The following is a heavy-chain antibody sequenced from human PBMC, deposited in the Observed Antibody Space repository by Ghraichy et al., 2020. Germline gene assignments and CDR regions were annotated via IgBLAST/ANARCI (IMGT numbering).Heavy chain of an antibody. Sequence: GGSLRLSCAASGFTFSSYSMNWVRQAPGKGLEWVSYISSTSSAIYYADSVKGRFTISRDNAKNSLYLQMHSLRAEDTAVYYCARGFYDTSGYAHWGQGTLVTVSS. V-gene: IGHV3-48*04. D-gene: IGHD3-22*01. CDR3: ARGFYDTSGYAH. J-gene: IGHJ4*02. CDR2: ISSTSSAI. CDR1: GFTFSSYS.